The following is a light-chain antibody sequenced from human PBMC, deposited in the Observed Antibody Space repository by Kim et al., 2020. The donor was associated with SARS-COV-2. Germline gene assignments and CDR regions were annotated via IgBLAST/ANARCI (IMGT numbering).Light chain of an antibody. Sequence: QRVTISCTGSSSNSGAGYDVHWYQQLPGTAPKLLIYGNSNRPSGVPDRFSGSKSGTSASLAITGLQAEDEADHYCQSYDSSLSGSVFGGGTQLTVL. J-gene: IGLJ2*01. CDR3: QSYDSSLSGSV. CDR2: GNS. CDR1: SSNSGAGYD. V-gene: IGLV1-40*01.